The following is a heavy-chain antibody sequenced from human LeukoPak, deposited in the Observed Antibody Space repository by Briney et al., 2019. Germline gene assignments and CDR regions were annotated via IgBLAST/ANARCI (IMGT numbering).Heavy chain of an antibody. CDR1: GFTFSSYA. CDR2: ISGSGGST. D-gene: IGHD3-22*01. CDR3: AKEMRYYDSSGYSQYYFDY. V-gene: IGHV3-23*01. Sequence: GGSLRLSCAASGFTFSSYAMSWVRPAPGKGLEWVSAISGSGGSTYYADSVKGRFTISRDNSKNTLYLQMNSLRAEDTAVYYCAKEMRYYDSSGYSQYYFDYWGQGTLVTVSS. J-gene: IGHJ4*02.